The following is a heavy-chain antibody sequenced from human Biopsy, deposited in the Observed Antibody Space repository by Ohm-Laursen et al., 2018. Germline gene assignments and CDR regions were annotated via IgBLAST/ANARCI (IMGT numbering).Heavy chain of an antibody. D-gene: IGHD3-22*01. CDR1: GESFNGYY. V-gene: IGHV4-34*01. CDR3: VRGVDYYDPYHYYALDV. CDR2: INHSGRT. J-gene: IGHJ6*02. Sequence: TLSLTCAVYGESFNGYYWSWIRQTPGKGLEWIGEINHSGRTNYNPSLKSRITISVDTYKNHFSLKVRSVTAADKAVYYCVRGVDYYDPYHYYALDVWGQGTTVTVSS.